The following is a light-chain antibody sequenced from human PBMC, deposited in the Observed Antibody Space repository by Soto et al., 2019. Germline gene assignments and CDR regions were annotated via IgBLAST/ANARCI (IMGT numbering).Light chain of an antibody. CDR1: TGAVTNGHY. CDR3: LPSYNGPYV. J-gene: IGLJ1*01. V-gene: IGLV7-46*01. CDR2: DTT. Sequence: QAVVTQEPSLTVSPGGTVTLTCGSSTGAVTNGHYPYWFQQKPGQAPRTLIYDTTNRHSWTPARFSGSLLGGKAALTLSGAQPEDEAEYYCLPSYNGPYVFGTGTKVTLL.